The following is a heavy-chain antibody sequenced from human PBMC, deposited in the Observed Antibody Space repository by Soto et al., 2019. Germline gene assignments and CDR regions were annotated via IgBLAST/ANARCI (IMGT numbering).Heavy chain of an antibody. CDR2: IHSSGST. J-gene: IGHJ4*02. CDR1: GGSISGDY. D-gene: IGHD3-10*01. V-gene: IGHV4-59*01. Sequence: QVQLQESGPGLVKPSETMSLTCTVSGGSISGDYWRWIRQPPGKRLEWIGYIHSSGSTNYNPSLKSRVTIAVATSKNQFSLKLSSVTAAYTAVYYCAREHTGSSPFDYWGQGILVTVAS. CDR3: AREHTGSSPFDY.